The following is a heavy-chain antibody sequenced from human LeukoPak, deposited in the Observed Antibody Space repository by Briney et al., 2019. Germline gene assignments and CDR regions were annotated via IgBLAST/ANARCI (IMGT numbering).Heavy chain of an antibody. CDR3: ARVYYHSSVYRPIDY. D-gene: IGHD3-22*01. V-gene: IGHV3-48*04. CDR1: GFTFSSYS. CDR2: ISSSSSTI. J-gene: IGHJ4*02. Sequence: GGSLRLSCAASGFTFSSYSMNWVRQAPGKGLEWVSYISSSSSTIYYADSVKGRFTISRDNAKNSLFLQMNSLRAEDTAVYYCARVYYHSSVYRPIDYWGQGTLVTVSS.